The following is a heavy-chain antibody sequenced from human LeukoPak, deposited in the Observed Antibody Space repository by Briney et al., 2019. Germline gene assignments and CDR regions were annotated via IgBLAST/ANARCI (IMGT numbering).Heavy chain of an antibody. Sequence: GGPLRLSCAASGFTFSSYAMGWVRQAPGKGLEWVSAISGSGGSTYYADSVKGRFTISRDNSKNTLYLQMNSLRAEDTAVYYCAHGSMYQLDYWGQGTLVTVSS. D-gene: IGHD2-2*01. CDR1: GFTFSSYA. CDR2: ISGSGGST. CDR3: AHGSMYQLDY. J-gene: IGHJ4*02. V-gene: IGHV3-23*01.